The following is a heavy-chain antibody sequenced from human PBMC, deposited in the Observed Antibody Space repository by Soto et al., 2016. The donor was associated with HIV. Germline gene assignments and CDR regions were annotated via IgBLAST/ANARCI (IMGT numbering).Heavy chain of an antibody. CDR3: ARDSAPDIVVVPAATPDY. D-gene: IGHD2-2*01. CDR2: ISYDGSNK. J-gene: IGHJ4*02. Sequence: VQLVESGGGVVQPGRSLRLSCAASGFTFSSYAMHWVRQAPGKGLEWVAVISYDGSNKYYADSVKGRFTISRDNSKNTLYLQMNSLRAEDTAVYYCARDSAPDIVVVPAATPDYWGQGTLVTVSS. V-gene: IGHV3-30*04. CDR1: GFTFSSYA.